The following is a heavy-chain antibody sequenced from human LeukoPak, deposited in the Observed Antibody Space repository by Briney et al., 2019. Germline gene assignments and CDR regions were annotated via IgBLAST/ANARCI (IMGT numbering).Heavy chain of an antibody. J-gene: IGHJ4*02. Sequence: ASVKVSCKASGYTFTSYAMHWVRQAPGQRLERMGWINAGNGNTKYSQKFQGRVTITRDTSASTVYMELSSLRSEDTAVYYCARDSSSDYGDYDYWGQGTLVTVSS. V-gene: IGHV1-3*01. CDR1: GYTFTSYA. D-gene: IGHD4-17*01. CDR2: INAGNGNT. CDR3: ARDSSSDYGDYDY.